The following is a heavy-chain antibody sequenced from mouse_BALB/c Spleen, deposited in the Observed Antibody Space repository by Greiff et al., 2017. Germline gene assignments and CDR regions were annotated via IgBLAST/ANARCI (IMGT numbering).Heavy chain of an antibody. CDR3: ARKGYDYGLDY. CDR2: ISSGSSTI. V-gene: IGHV5-17*02. CDR1: GFTFSSFG. J-gene: IGHJ2*01. Sequence: EVQLVESGGGLVQPGGSRKLSCAASGFTFSSFGMHWVRQAPEKGLEWVAYISSGSSTIYYADTVKGRFTISRDNPKNTLFLQMTSLRSEDTVMYYCARKGYDYGLDYWGQGTTLTVSS. D-gene: IGHD2-4*01.